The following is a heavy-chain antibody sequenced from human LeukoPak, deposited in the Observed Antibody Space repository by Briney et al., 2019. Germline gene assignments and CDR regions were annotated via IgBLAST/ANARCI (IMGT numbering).Heavy chain of an antibody. J-gene: IGHJ6*03. D-gene: IGHD6-13*01. V-gene: IGHV4-39*07. CDR1: GGSMYSSTYY. CDR3: ARERSTVDYYYYYMDV. CDR2: IYYSGST. Sequence: SETLSLTCSVSGGSMYSSTYYWGWIRQPPGKGLEWIGTIYYSGSTYYNPSLKSRVTISVDTSKNQFSLKLSSVTAADTAVYYCARERSTVDYYYYYMDVWGKGTTVTVSS.